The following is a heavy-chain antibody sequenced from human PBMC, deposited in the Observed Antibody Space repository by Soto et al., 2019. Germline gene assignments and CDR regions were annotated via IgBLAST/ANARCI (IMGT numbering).Heavy chain of an antibody. D-gene: IGHD3-22*01. V-gene: IGHV4-39*07. Sequence: SETLSLTCTVSGGSISSSSYYWGWIRQPPGKGLEWIGSIYYSGNTYYNPSLKSRVTISVDRSKNQFSLKLSSVTAADTAVYYCSRGGVDYYDSSGYYFSPYYFDYWGQGTRVTVS. CDR3: SRGGVDYYDSSGYYFSPYYFDY. J-gene: IGHJ4*02. CDR1: GGSISSSSYY. CDR2: IYYSGNT.